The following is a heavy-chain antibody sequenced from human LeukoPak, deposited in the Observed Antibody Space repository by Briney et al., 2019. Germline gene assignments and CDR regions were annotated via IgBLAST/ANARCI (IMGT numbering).Heavy chain of an antibody. Sequence: ASVKVSCKASGYTFSSYAMNWVRQAPGQGLEWVGWISGDKGPTYYAPKLQGRVTLTTDTSTSTAYMELTNLRSDDTAVYYCARGGYSDYWGQGTLVTVSS. V-gene: IGHV1-18*01. CDR2: ISGDKGPT. CDR1: GYTFSSYA. J-gene: IGHJ4*02. D-gene: IGHD2-15*01. CDR3: ARGGYSDY.